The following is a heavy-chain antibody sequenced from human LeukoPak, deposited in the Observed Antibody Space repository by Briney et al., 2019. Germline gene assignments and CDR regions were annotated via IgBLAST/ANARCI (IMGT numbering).Heavy chain of an antibody. J-gene: IGHJ4*02. CDR3: ARGRGLIAAAGTRASFDY. CDR1: GFTFSSYS. D-gene: IGHD6-13*01. Sequence: GGSLRLSCAASGFTFSSYSMNWVRQAPGKGLVWVSRINSDGSSTSYADSVKGRFTVSRDNAKNTLYLQMNSLRAEDTAVYYCARGRGLIAAAGTRASFDYWGQGTLVTVSS. CDR2: INSDGSST. V-gene: IGHV3-74*01.